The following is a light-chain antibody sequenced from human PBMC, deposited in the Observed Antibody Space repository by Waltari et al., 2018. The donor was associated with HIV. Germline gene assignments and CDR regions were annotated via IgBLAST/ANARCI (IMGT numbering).Light chain of an antibody. CDR3: SAWDVSLGAGV. V-gene: IGLV1-51*01. CDR1: SSNIGNRF. J-gene: IGLJ2*01. Sequence: QSVLTQPPSVSAAPGPEVTLSCPGSSSNIGNRFVSWYQHVPGAAPKLLIYDNNQRPSGIPDRFSGSKSGTSANLGITGLQTGDEADYFCSAWDVSLGAGVFGGGTKLTVL. CDR2: DNN.